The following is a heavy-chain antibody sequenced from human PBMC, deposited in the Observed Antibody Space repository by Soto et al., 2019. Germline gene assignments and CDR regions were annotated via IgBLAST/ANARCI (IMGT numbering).Heavy chain of an antibody. J-gene: IGHJ4*02. CDR3: ARGSGYSSSWYTPPFDY. CDR1: GFTFSSYA. CDR2: ISSNGGST. Sequence: PGGSLRLSCAASGFTFSSYAMHWVRQAPGKGLEYVSAISSNGGSTYYANSVKGRFTISRDNSKNTLYLQMGSLRAEDMAVYYCARGSGYSSSWYTPPFDYWGQGTLVTVSS. D-gene: IGHD6-13*01. V-gene: IGHV3-64*01.